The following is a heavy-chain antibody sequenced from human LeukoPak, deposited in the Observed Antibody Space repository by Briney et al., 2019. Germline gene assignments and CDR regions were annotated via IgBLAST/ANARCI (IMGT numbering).Heavy chain of an antibody. J-gene: IGHJ4*02. CDR2: IYYSGST. CDR3: ARGNDWLPYYFDY. D-gene: IGHD3-9*01. V-gene: IGHV4-59*08. Sequence: PSETLSLTCTVSGGSISSYYWTWIRQPPGKGLEWIGYIYYSGSTNYNPSLKSRVTISVDTSKNQFSLKLSSVTAADTAVYYCARGNDWLPYYFDYWGQGTLVTVSS. CDR1: GGSISSYY.